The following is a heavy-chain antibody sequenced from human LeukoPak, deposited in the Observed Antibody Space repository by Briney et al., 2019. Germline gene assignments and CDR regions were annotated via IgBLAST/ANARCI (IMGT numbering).Heavy chain of an antibody. Sequence: PGGSLRLSCAASGFTFSSYWMNWARQAPGKGLEWVASINHNGNVNYYVDSVKGRFTISRDNAKNTLYLQMNSLRAEDTAVYYCAVPTTTETTDYFDYWGQGTLVTVSS. V-gene: IGHV3-7*01. CDR3: AVPTTTETTDYFDY. J-gene: IGHJ4*02. D-gene: IGHD4-17*01. CDR2: INHNGNVN. CDR1: GFTFSSYW.